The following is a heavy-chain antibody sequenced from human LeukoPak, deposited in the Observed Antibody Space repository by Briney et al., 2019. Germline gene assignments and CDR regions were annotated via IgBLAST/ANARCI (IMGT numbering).Heavy chain of an antibody. CDR2: ITDSGRKT. CDR3: AKITKATTPNY. V-gene: IGHV3-23*01. CDR1: GFIFRDYA. Sequence: GGSLRLSCAASGFIFRDYAMNWVRQASGRGLEWVSGITDSGRKTYYADSVKGRFSISRDNSKNTVYLQMSDLRAEDTAVYYCAKITKATTPNYWGQGTLVTVSS. J-gene: IGHJ4*02. D-gene: IGHD4-17*01.